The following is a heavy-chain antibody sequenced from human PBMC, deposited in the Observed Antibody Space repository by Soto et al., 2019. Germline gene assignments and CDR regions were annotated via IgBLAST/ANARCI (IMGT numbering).Heavy chain of an antibody. CDR1: GGSIRSGDSY. CDR2: IYYSGST. Sequence: PSETLSLTCTVSGGSIRSGDSYWSWIRQPPGKGLEWIGYIYYSGSTHYNPSLKSRVTISLDTSKNQFSLNLSSVTAADTAVYYCARTHYSDRSGTDYWGQGTLITVSS. J-gene: IGHJ4*02. V-gene: IGHV4-30-4*01. D-gene: IGHD3-22*01. CDR3: ARTHYSDRSGTDY.